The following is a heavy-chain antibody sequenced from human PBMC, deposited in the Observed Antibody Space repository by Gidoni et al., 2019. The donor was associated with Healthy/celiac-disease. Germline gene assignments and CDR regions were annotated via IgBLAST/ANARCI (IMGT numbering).Heavy chain of an antibody. V-gene: IGHV3-15*01. Sequence: EVQLVESGGGLVKPGGSLSLSCAASGFTFSNAWMSWVRQAPGKGLEWVGRIKSKTDGGTTDYAAPVKGRFTISRDDSKNTLYLQMNSLKTEDTAVYYCTTVFSSGWAVRVWFDYWGQGTLVTVSS. CDR2: IKSKTDGGTT. D-gene: IGHD6-19*01. J-gene: IGHJ4*02. CDR3: TTVFSSGWAVRVWFDY. CDR1: GFTFSNAW.